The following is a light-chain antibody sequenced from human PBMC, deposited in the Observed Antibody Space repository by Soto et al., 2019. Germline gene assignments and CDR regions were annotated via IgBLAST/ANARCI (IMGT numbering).Light chain of an antibody. CDR2: GAS. J-gene: IGKJ5*01. Sequence: ETVLTQSPGTLSLSPGERATLSCRASQSVSSNYLAWYQQKPGQAPRLLIYGASSRATGIPDRFSGSGSGTDFTLTISRLEPEDFAVYYCQQYGSSPQFGQGTRLEIK. V-gene: IGKV3-20*01. CDR1: QSVSSNY. CDR3: QQYGSSPQ.